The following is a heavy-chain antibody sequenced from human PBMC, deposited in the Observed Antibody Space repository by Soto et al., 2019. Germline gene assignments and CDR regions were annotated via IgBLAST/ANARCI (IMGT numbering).Heavy chain of an antibody. V-gene: IGHV4-39*01. J-gene: IGHJ4*02. CDR1: GGSISSSSNY. CDR2: INYSGST. CDR3: AGHCISSSCYQDY. D-gene: IGHD2-2*01. Sequence: QLQLQESGPGLVKPSETLSLTCTVSGGSISSSSNYWGWIRQPPGKGLEWIGSINYSGSTYYNPSLKSRVTISVDTSKNQFSLKLSSVTAADTAVYYGAGHCISSSCYQDYWGQGTLVTVSS.